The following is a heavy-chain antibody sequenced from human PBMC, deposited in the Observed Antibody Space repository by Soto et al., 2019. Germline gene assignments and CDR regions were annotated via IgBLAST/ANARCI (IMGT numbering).Heavy chain of an antibody. CDR3: ARGQRFSDSFDP. CDR1: GGAISGYY. J-gene: IGHJ5*02. Sequence: SETLSLTCTVSGGAISGYYWTWVRQPAGKGLEWIGRIYSSGGTKYNPSLKSRVDMSLDMSKNQLSPRLSSVTAADTAVYYCARGQRFSDSFDPWGQGTLVTVSS. D-gene: IGHD3-3*01. CDR2: IYSSGGT. V-gene: IGHV4-4*07.